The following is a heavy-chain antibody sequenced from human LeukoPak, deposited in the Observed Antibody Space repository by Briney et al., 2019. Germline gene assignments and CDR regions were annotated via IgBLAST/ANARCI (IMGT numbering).Heavy chain of an antibody. CDR3: AAEGITGTSRDY. V-gene: IGHV4-4*07. CDR1: GGSISSYY. CDR2: IYTSGGT. Sequence: LETLSLTCTVSGGSISSYYWSWIRQPAGKGLEWIGRIYTSGGTNYNPSLKSRVTMSVDTSKNQFSLKLSSVTAADTAVYYCAAEGITGTSRDYWGQGTLVTVSS. J-gene: IGHJ4*02. D-gene: IGHD1-7*01.